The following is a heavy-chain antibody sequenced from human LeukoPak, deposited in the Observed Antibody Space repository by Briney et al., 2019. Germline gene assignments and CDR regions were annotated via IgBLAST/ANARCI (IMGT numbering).Heavy chain of an antibody. V-gene: IGHV3-74*01. CDR1: GFSFSGHW. D-gene: IGHD6-6*01. CDR3: ARGPNSNWSGLDF. J-gene: IGHJ4*02. CDR2: TSPTGSTT. Sequence: GGSLRLSCTASGFSFSGHWMHWARQLPGKGLVWVSRTSPTGSTTSYADSVKGRFTVSRDNAKNTLYQQVNNLRAEDTAVYYCARGPNSNWSGLDFWGQGTLLTVSS.